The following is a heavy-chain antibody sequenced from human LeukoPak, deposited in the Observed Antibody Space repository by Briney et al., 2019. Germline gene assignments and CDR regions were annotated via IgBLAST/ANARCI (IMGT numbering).Heavy chain of an antibody. CDR3: AKDGGGLLWFGETSHFDY. D-gene: IGHD3-10*01. J-gene: IGHJ4*02. Sequence: GGSLRLSCAASGFTVSSNYMSWVRQAPGKGLEWVSVIYSCGSTYYADSVKGRFTISRDNSKNTLYLQMNSLRAEDTAVYYCAKDGGGLLWFGETSHFDYWGQGTLVTVSS. CDR2: IYSCGST. CDR1: GFTVSSNY. V-gene: IGHV3-66*03.